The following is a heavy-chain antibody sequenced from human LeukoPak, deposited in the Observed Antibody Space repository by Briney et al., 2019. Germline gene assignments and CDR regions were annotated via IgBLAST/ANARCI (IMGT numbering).Heavy chain of an antibody. CDR2: MNQDGSAK. Sequence: PGGSLRLSCAASGFMFSDSWMSWVRQAPGKGLEWVANMNQDGSAKVYVGSVKGRFTNSRDNARNSMYLQMSSLNPEETAVDYCATYTRWVAGDVWGQGTTVSVSS. CDR1: GFMFSDSW. D-gene: IGHD3-16*01. V-gene: IGHV3-7*01. CDR3: ATYTRWVAGDV. J-gene: IGHJ6*02.